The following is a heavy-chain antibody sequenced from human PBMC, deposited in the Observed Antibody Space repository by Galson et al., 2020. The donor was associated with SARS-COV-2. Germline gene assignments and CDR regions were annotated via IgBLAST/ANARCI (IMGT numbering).Heavy chain of an antibody. J-gene: IGHJ4*02. CDR1: GGSISSGGYY. CDR2: ISYSGNS. V-gene: IGHV4-31*03. CDR3: ARSRISMIQGVES. Sequence: SETLSLTCTVSGGSISSGGYYWSWIRQHPGKGLEWIGYISYSGNSYYNPSLKSRVTVSVDTSRNQFSLKLGSVTAADTAVYYCARSRISMIQGVESWVQGTLVTVSP. D-gene: IGHD3-10*01.